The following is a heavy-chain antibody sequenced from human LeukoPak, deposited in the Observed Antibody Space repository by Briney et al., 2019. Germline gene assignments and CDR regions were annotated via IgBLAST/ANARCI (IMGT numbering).Heavy chain of an antibody. V-gene: IGHV1-69*04. Sequence: SVKVSCKASGGTFSSYAISWVRQAPGQGLEWMGRIIPILGIANYAQKFQGRVTITADKSTSTAYMELSSLRSEDTAVYYCASRDPYDAFDIWGQGTMVTVSS. D-gene: IGHD2-21*02. J-gene: IGHJ3*02. CDR2: IIPILGIA. CDR1: GGTFSSYA. CDR3: ASRDPYDAFDI.